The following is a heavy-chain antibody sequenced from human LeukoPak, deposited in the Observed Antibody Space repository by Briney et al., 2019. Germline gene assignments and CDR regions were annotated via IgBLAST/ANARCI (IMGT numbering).Heavy chain of an antibody. V-gene: IGHV3-23*01. D-gene: IGHD6-6*01. CDR2: ISGSGGST. CDR1: GFTFSSYA. J-gene: IGHJ4*02. CDR3: AKTVEYSSSSVQGYFDY. Sequence: GGSLRLSCAASGFTFSSYAMSWVRQAPGKGLEWVSAISGSGGSTYYADSVKGRFTISRDNSKNTLYLQMNSLRAEDTAVYYCAKTVEYSSSSVQGYFDYWGQGTLVTVSS.